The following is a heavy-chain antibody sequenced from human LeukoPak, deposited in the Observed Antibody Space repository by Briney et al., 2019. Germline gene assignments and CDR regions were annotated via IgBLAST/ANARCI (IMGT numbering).Heavy chain of an antibody. V-gene: IGHV3-11*01. CDR2: ISSSGSTI. CDR1: GFTFSDYY. Sequence: GGSLRLSCAASGFTFSDYYMSWIRQAPGKGLEWVSYISSSGSTIYYADSVKGRFTISRDNAKNSPYLQMNSPRAEDTAVYYCGRGPGIAARNPYFYHYMGVWGKGTTVTVSS. D-gene: IGHD6-6*01. CDR3: GRGPGIAARNPYFYHYMGV. J-gene: IGHJ6*03.